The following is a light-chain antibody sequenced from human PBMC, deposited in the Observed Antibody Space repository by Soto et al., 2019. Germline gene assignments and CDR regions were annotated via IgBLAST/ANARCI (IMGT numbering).Light chain of an antibody. CDR3: SSYTSSSTYV. J-gene: IGLJ1*01. V-gene: IGLV2-14*01. CDR2: EVT. Sequence: QSVLTQPASVSGSPGQWITISCTGTSSDVGGYNYVSWYQQHPGKAPKLMIYEVTNRPSGVSNRFSGSKSGNTASLTISGLQAEDEADYYCSSYTSSSTYVFGTGTKVTVL. CDR1: SSDVGGYNY.